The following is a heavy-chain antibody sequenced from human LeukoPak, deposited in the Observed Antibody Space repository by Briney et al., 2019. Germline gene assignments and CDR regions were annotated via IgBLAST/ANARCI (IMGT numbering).Heavy chain of an antibody. CDR2: IYYSGST. D-gene: IGHD3-22*01. J-gene: IGHJ4*02. CDR1: GGSISSSSYY. Sequence: PSETLSLTCTVSGGSISSSSYYWGWIRQPPGKGLEWIGSIYYSGSTYYNPSLKSRVTISVDTSKNQFSLKLSSVTAADTAVYYCARIGMGLLHVPSDATFDYWGQGTLVTVSS. V-gene: IGHV4-39*07. CDR3: ARIGMGLLHVPSDATFDY.